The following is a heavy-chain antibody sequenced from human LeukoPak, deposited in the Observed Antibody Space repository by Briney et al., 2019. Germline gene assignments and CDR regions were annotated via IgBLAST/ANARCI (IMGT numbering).Heavy chain of an antibody. J-gene: IGHJ5*02. CDR3: ARVDCSSTSCYAHGNWFDP. CDR2: IYPGDSDT. Sequence: GESLKISCKGSGYSFTSYWIGWVRQMPGKGLEWMGIIYPGDSDTRYSPSFQGQVTISVDKSISTAYLQWSSLKASDTAMYYCARVDCSSTSCYAHGNWFDPWGQGTLVTVSS. D-gene: IGHD2-2*01. CDR1: GYSFTSYW. V-gene: IGHV5-51*01.